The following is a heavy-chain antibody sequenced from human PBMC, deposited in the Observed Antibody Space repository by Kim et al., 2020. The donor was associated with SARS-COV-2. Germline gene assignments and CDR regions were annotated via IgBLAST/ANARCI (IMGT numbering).Heavy chain of an antibody. CDR2: ISYDGSNK. V-gene: IGHV3-30-3*01. Sequence: GGSLRLSCAASGFTFSSYAMHWVRRAPGKGLEWVAVISYDGSNKYYADSVKGRFTISRDNSKNTLYLQMNSLRAEDTAVYYCAREGVRDYFDYWGQGTLVTVSS. D-gene: IGHD3-10*01. CDR1: GFTFSSYA. J-gene: IGHJ4*02. CDR3: AREGVRDYFDY.